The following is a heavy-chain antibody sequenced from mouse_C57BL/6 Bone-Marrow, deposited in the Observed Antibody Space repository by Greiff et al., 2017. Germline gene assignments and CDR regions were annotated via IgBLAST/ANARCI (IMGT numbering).Heavy chain of an antibody. V-gene: IGHV4-1*01. Sequence: VQLQQSGGGLVQPGGSLKLSCAASGIDFSRYWMSWVRRAPGKGLEWIGEINPDSSTINYAPSLKDKFIISRDNAKNTLYLQMSKVRSEDTALYYWAREGSNYDYYAMDYWGQGTSVTVSS. J-gene: IGHJ4*01. CDR2: INPDSSTI. CDR1: GIDFSRYW. CDR3: AREGSNYDYYAMDY. D-gene: IGHD2-5*01.